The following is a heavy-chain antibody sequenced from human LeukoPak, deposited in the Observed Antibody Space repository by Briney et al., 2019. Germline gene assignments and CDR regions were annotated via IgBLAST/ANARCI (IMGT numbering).Heavy chain of an antibody. D-gene: IGHD2-15*01. Sequence: SETLSLTCTVSNDSISSGDYYWNWIRQPPGKGLEWVGYIFHRGGTSYNPSLKSRILFSVDTSQNQFSLKLNSVTAADTAVYYCVREILYCSGGSCYRGPFDNWGQGTLVTVSA. CDR3: VREILYCSGGSCYRGPFDN. CDR1: NDSISSGDYY. V-gene: IGHV4-30-4*01. J-gene: IGHJ4*02. CDR2: IFHRGGT.